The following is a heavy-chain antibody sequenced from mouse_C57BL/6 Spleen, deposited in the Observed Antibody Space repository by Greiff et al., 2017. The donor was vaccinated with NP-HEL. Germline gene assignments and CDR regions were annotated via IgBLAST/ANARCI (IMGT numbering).Heavy chain of an antibody. J-gene: IGHJ2*01. CDR3: ARPADYYGRYFDY. V-gene: IGHV1-4*01. CDR2: INPSSGYT. Sequence: QVQLQQSGAELARPGASVKMSCKASGYTFTSYTMHWVNQRPGQGLEWIGYINPSSGYTKYNQKFKDKATLTADNTSRTADMQLSSLTSEASAVYYVARPADYYGRYFDYWGQGTTLTVSS. D-gene: IGHD1-1*01. CDR1: GYTFTSYT.